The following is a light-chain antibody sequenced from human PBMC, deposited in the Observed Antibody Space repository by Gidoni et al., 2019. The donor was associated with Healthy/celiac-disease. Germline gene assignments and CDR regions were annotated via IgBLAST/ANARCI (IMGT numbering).Light chain of an antibody. CDR2: SNN. CDR1: SSNIGSNT. Sequence: QSVLTQPPSASGTPGQRVTISCSGSSSNIGSNTVNGYQPLPGTAPKLLIYSNNQRPLGVPDRFSGSKSGTSASLAISGLQSEDEADYYCAAWDDSLNGEVVFGGGTKLTVL. CDR3: AAWDDSLNGEVV. J-gene: IGLJ2*01. V-gene: IGLV1-44*01.